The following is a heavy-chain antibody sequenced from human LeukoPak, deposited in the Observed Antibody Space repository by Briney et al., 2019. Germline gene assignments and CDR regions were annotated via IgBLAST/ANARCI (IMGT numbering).Heavy chain of an antibody. D-gene: IGHD3-22*01. J-gene: IGHJ4*02. CDR1: GGTFSSYA. V-gene: IGHV1-69*05. CDR2: IIPIFGTA. Sequence: SVKVSCKASGGTFSSYAISWVRQAPGQGLERMGGIIPIFGTANYAQKFQGRVTITTDESTSTAYMELSSLRSEDTAVYYCARASSSGYYPFDYWGQGTLVTVSS. CDR3: ARASSSGYYPFDY.